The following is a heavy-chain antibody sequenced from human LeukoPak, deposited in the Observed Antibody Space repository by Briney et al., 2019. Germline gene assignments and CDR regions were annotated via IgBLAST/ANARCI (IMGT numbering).Heavy chain of an antibody. CDR1: GYTLTELS. CDR3: ATDEDDYVWGSFSY. J-gene: IGHJ4*02. CDR2: FEPEDGET. V-gene: IGHV1-24*01. Sequence: ASVKVSCKVSGYTLTELSMHWVRQAPGKGLEWMGGFEPEDGETIYAQKFQGRVTMTEDTSTDTAYMELSSLRSEDTAVYYCATDEDDYVWGSFSYWGQGTLVTVSS. D-gene: IGHD3-16*01.